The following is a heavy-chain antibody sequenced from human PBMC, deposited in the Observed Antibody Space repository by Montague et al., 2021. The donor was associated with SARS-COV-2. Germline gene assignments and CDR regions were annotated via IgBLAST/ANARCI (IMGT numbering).Heavy chain of an antibody. V-gene: IGHV4-39*01. J-gene: IGHJ4*02. Sequence: SETLSPTCSVSGDSIYRSGYYWGWIRQPPGKGLEWIGSINYSGATYCNPSLKSRVTISVDTSKNQISLKVNSVTAADTAVYYCARPSSTGNYYYWGQGTLVTVSS. CDR2: INYSGAT. D-gene: IGHD1-26*01. CDR1: GDSIYRSGYY. CDR3: ARPSSTGNYYY.